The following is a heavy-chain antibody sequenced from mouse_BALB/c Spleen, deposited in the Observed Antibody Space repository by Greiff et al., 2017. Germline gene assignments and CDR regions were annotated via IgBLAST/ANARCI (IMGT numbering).Heavy chain of an antibody. CDR1: GYTFTSYW. CDR3: ARWGTTATRAMDY. CDR2: IYPGDGDT. Sequence: VQLQESGAELARPGASVKLSCKASGYTFTSYWMQWVKQRPGQGLEWIGAIYPGDGDTRYTQKFKGKATLTADKSSSTAYMQLSSLASEDSAVYYCARWGTTATRAMDYWGQGTSVTVSS. V-gene: IGHV1-87*01. J-gene: IGHJ4*01. D-gene: IGHD1-2*01.